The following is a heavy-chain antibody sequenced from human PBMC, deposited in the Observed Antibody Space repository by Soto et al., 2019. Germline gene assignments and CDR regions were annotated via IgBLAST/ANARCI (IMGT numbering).Heavy chain of an antibody. CDR1: GYTFNRHY. CDR2: IDPSGGDT. J-gene: IGHJ4*02. CDR3: AKRRGVGLTRSSFDY. V-gene: IGHV1-46*02. D-gene: IGHD1-26*01. Sequence: QVQLVQSGAEVRKPGASVKVSCKASGYTFNRHYIQWVRQAPGQGLEWMGMIDPSGGDTNYAKKCQGRVTLTRDTSTRTVYMGLGSLRSEDTAVYYCAKRRGVGLTRSSFDYWGPGTLVIVSS.